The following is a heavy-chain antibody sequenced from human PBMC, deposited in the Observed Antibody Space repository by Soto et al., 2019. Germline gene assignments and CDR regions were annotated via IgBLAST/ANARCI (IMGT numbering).Heavy chain of an antibody. D-gene: IGHD5-18*01. CDR1: GFTFSSYG. CDR3: ARARGYSYGPKEYYGMDV. CDR2: IWYDGSNK. V-gene: IGHV3-33*01. J-gene: IGHJ6*02. Sequence: QVQLVESGGGVVQPGRSLRLSCAASGFTFSSYGMHWVRQAPGKGLEWVAVIWYDGSNKYYADSVKGRFTISRDNSKNTLYLQMNSLRAEDTAVYYCARARGYSYGPKEYYGMDVWGQGTTVTVSS.